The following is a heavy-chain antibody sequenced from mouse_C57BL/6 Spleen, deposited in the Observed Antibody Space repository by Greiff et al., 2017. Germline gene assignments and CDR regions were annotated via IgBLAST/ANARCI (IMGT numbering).Heavy chain of an antibody. J-gene: IGHJ4*01. CDR2: INPGSGGT. CDR3: ARGVARGAMDY. V-gene: IGHV1-54*01. Sequence: VQLQQSGAELVRPGTSVKVSCKASGYAFTNYWIAWVKQRPGQGLEWIGVINPGSGGTNYNEKFKGKATLTADKSSSTAYMQLSSLTSEDSAVYFCARGVARGAMDYWGQGTSVTVSS. CDR1: GYAFTNYW. D-gene: IGHD1-1*02.